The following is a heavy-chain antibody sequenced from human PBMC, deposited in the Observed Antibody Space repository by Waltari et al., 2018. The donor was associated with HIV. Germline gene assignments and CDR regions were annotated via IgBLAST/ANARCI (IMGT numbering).Heavy chain of an antibody. CDR3: ASRDRGYGGNNY. D-gene: IGHD4-17*01. CDR1: GFTFSSYA. V-gene: IGHV3-23*01. Sequence: EVQLLESGGGLVQPGGSLRLSCAASGFTFSSYAMSWVRHAPGKGLGWVSAISGSGDNTYYADAVKGRFTISRDNAKNTLYLQMNSLRAEDTAVYYCASRDRGYGGNNYWGQGTLVTVSS. J-gene: IGHJ4*02. CDR2: ISGSGDNT.